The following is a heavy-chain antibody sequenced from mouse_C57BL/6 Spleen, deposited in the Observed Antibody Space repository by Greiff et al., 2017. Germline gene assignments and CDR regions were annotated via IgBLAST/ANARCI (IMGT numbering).Heavy chain of an antibody. Sequence: EVKVEESGGGLVQPGGSMKLSCVASGFTFSNYWMNWVRQSPEKGLEWVAQIRLKSDNYATHYAESVKGRFTISRDDSKSSVYLQMNNIRAEATGIYYCSITTVVAPFAYWGQGTLVTVSA. J-gene: IGHJ3*01. V-gene: IGHV6-3*01. CDR3: SITTVVAPFAY. CDR2: IRLKSDNYAT. D-gene: IGHD1-1*01. CDR1: GFTFSNYW.